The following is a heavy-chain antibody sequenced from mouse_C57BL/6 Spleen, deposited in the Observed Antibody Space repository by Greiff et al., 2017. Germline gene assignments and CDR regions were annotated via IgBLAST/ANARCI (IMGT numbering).Heavy chain of an antibody. D-gene: IGHD1-1*01. CDR2: IDPSDSYT. V-gene: IGHV1-69*01. J-gene: IGHJ4*01. CDR3: ARRKINYYGSSYDAMDY. Sequence: VQLQQPGAELVMPGASVKLSCKASGYTFTSYWMHWVKQRPGQGLEWIGEIDPSDSYTNYNQKFKGKSTLTVDKSSSTAYMQLSSLTSEDSAVYYCARRKINYYGSSYDAMDYWGQGTSVTVSS. CDR1: GYTFTSYW.